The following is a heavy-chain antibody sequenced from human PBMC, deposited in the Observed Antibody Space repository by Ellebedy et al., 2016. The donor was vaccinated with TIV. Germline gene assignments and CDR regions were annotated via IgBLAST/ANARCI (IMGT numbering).Heavy chain of an antibody. D-gene: IGHD2-8*01. CDR3: AREPHGVYYLDS. J-gene: IGHJ4*02. Sequence: AASVKVSCKTSGDTLTGYYFHWARQAPGQGLEWMGWINPDSGGTNSAHKFQGRVTLTRDTSTNTAYMELSGLRSDDTAVYFCAREPHGVYYLDSWGQGSLLTVSS. V-gene: IGHV1-2*02. CDR1: GDTLTGYY. CDR2: INPDSGGT.